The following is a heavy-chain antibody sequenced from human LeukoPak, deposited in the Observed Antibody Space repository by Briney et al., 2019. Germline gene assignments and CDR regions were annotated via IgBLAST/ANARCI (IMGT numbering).Heavy chain of an antibody. CDR1: GGTFSSYA. Sequence: SVKVSCKASGGTFSSYAISWVRQAPGQGLEWMGRIIPIFGTANYAQKFQGRVTITTDESTSTAYMELSSLRSDHTAAYYCARGGVARPSDYWGQGTLVTVSS. CDR3: ARGGVARPSDY. D-gene: IGHD5-12*01. CDR2: IIPIFGTA. J-gene: IGHJ4*02. V-gene: IGHV1-69*05.